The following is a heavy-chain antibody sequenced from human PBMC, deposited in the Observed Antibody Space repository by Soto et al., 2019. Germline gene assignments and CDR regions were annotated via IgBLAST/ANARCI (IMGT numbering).Heavy chain of an antibody. CDR3: AKRRDGFDI. Sequence: EVQLLESGGGLVQPGGSLRLSCAGSGFSFSYYAMSWVRQAPGKGLEWISAISGSGGNTYYADSVKGRFTTSRDNSKNTLYLQMNSLIAEDTALYYCAKRRDGFDIWGQGTMVTVSS. V-gene: IGHV3-23*01. J-gene: IGHJ3*02. CDR1: GFSFSYYA. CDR2: ISGSGGNT.